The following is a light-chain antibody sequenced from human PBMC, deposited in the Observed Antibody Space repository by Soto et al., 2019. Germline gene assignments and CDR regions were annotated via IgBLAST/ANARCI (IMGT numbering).Light chain of an antibody. J-gene: IGKJ1*01. Sequence: DSQMNQSPSTLSASLGHGVTITCRASQSITSWLAWYQQKTVKAPKLLIYDGSSLESGVPSRFRGRGYGTELTITISSMQNDDFATYYCQHYNSSSEAFGHGTKVDIK. V-gene: IGKV1-5*01. CDR3: QHYNSSSEA. CDR2: DGS. CDR1: QSITSW.